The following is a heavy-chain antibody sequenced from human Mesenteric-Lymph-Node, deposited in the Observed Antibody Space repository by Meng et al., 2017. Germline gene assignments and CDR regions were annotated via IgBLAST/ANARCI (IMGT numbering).Heavy chain of an antibody. CDR2: ISGGST. J-gene: IGHJ6*02. Sequence: GESLKISCAASGFTVSSNYMSWVRQAPGKGLEWVSSISGGSTYYADSRKGRFTISRDNSKNTLHLQMNSLRAEDTAVYYCKARITMVRGVIVGMDVWGQGTTVTVSS. V-gene: IGHV3-38-3*01. D-gene: IGHD3-10*01. CDR3: KARITMVRGVIVGMDV. CDR1: GFTVSSNY.